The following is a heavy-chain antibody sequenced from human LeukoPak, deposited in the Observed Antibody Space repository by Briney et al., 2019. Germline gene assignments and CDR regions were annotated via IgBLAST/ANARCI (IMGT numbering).Heavy chain of an antibody. CDR2: VYYSVSS. D-gene: IGHD3-3*01. V-gene: IGHV4-59*08. J-gene: IGHJ6*03. CDR3: ARQESGPYHYMDV. CDR1: GGSISSYY. Sequence: SETLSLTCTVSGGSISSYYWTWIRQAPGKGLEWIGYVYYSVSSNYNPSLKSRVSISQDTSKNRVSLKLSSVTAADTAVYYCARQESGPYHYMDVWGKGTTVTVSS.